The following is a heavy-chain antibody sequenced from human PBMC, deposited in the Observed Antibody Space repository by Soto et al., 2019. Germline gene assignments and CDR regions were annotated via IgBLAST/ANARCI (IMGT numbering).Heavy chain of an antibody. CDR2: INHSGST. CDR3: ARDEQWLVGRAFQH. Sequence: QVQLQQWGAGLLKPSETLSLTYAVYGGSFSGYYWSWIRQPPGKGLEWIGEINHSGSTNYNPSLKSRVTISVDTSKNQFSLKLSSVTAADTAVYYCARDEQWLVGRAFQHWGQGTLVTVSS. CDR1: GGSFSGYY. V-gene: IGHV4-34*01. D-gene: IGHD6-19*01. J-gene: IGHJ1*01.